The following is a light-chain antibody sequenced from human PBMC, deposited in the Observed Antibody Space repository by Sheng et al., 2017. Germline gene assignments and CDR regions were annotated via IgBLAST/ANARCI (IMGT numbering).Light chain of an antibody. J-gene: IGKJ1*01. CDR2: GAS. V-gene: IGKV3-15*01. CDR1: QSVSSSY. CDR3: QQYNDWPPWT. Sequence: EIVLTQSPGTLSLSPGERATLSCRASQSVSSSYLAWYQQQPGQAPRLLIYGASTRATGIPARFSGSGSGTEFTLTISSLQSEDFAVYYCQQYNDWPPWTFGQGTKVEIK.